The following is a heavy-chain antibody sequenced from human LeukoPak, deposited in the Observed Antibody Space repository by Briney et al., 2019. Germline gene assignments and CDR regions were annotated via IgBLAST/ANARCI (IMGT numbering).Heavy chain of an antibody. CDR1: GGSISSSSYY. V-gene: IGHV4-39*02. J-gene: IGHJ5*02. D-gene: IGHD3-10*01. Sequence: SETLSLTCTVSGGSISSSSYYWGWIRQPPGKGLEWLGSVSRSGITYYNSSLNSRVTISVDTSKNHFSLTVNSVTAADTAVYYCARLVIPWGQGILVTVSS. CDR3: ARLVIP. CDR2: VSRSGIT.